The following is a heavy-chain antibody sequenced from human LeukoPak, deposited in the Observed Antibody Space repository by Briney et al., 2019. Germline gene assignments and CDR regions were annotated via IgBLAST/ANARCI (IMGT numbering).Heavy chain of an antibody. J-gene: IGHJ3*02. CDR3: ATAHGFWGNTGNDAFDI. V-gene: IGHV3-9*01. CDR1: GFTFDDYA. CDR2: ISWNSGSI. D-gene: IGHD4-23*01. Sequence: GGSLRLSCAASGFTFDDYAMHWVRQAPGKGLEWVSGISWNSGSIGYADSVKGRFTISRDNAKNSLYLQMNSLRAEDTALYYCATAHGFWGNTGNDAFDIWGQGTMVTVYS.